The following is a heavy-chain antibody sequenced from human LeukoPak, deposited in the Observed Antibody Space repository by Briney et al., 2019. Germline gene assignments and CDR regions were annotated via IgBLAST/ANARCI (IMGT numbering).Heavy chain of an antibody. V-gene: IGHV4-39*07. CDR3: ARDGYLAVDY. J-gene: IGHJ4*02. Sequence: SETLSLTCTVSGGSISSSTYYWGWIRQPPGKGLEWIGNIYYSGNTYYNPSLKSRVTISVDTSKNQFSLKLSSVTAADTAVYYCARDGYLAVDYWGQGTLVTVSS. D-gene: IGHD2-2*03. CDR2: IYYSGNT. CDR1: GGSISSSTYY.